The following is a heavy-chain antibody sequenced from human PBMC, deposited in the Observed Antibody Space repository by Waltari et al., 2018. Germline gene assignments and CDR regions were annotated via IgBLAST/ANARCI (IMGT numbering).Heavy chain of an antibody. Sequence: EVQLLESGGGLVQPGGSLRLSCAASGFTFSSYAMSWVRQAPGKGLEWVSVIYSGGSTYYADSVKGRFTISRENSKNTLYLQMNSLRAEDTAVYYCAKDSGGRNDYWGQGTLVTVSS. CDR2: IYSGGST. J-gene: IGHJ4*02. CDR3: AKDSGGRNDY. V-gene: IGHV3-23*03. CDR1: GFTFSSYA. D-gene: IGHD3-10*01.